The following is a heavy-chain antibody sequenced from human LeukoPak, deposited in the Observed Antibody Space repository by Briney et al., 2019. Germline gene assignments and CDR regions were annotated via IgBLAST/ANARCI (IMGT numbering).Heavy chain of an antibody. CDR2: ISAYNGNT. J-gene: IGHJ5*02. Sequence: ASVKVSCKASSFIFNNYGISWVRQAPGQGLEWMGWISAYNGNTNYAQKLQGRVTMTTDTSTSTAYMELRSLRSDDTAVYYCARVPAYYYGSGSYFGRFDPWGQGTLVTVSS. V-gene: IGHV1-18*01. CDR1: SFIFNNYG. CDR3: ARVPAYYYGSGSYFGRFDP. D-gene: IGHD3-10*01.